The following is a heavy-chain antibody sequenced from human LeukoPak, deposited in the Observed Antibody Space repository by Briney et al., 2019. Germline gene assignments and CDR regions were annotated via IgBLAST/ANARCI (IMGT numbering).Heavy chain of an antibody. J-gene: IGHJ5*02. CDR2: MNPNSGNT. Sequence: ASVKVSCKASGYTFTSYGISWVRQAPGQGLEWMGWMNPNSGNTGYAQKFQGRVTITRNTSISTAYMELSSLRSEDTAVYYCARGYCSSTSCYTYWFDPWGQGTLVTVSS. CDR3: ARGYCSSTSCYTYWFDP. V-gene: IGHV1-8*03. D-gene: IGHD2-2*01. CDR1: GYTFTSYG.